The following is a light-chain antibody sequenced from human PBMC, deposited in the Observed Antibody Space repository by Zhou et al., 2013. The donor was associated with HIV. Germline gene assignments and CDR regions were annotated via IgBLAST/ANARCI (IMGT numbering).Light chain of an antibody. J-gene: IGKJ1*01. CDR1: ESISNW. V-gene: IGKV1-5*03. CDR2: KAS. CDR3: QHYDASSGK. Sequence: DIQMTQSPSTLSASVGDRVTMFCRASESISNWLAWYQQKPGRAPKLLIYKASTLESGVPSRFSGGGSGTEFTLTISSLQPDDFATYYCQHYDASSGKFGPGTKVEVK.